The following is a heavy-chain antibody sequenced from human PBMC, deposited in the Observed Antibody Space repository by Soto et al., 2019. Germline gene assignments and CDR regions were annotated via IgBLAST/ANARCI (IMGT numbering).Heavy chain of an antibody. CDR3: ARPRSSVVTAMPGSYYYYGMDV. Sequence: SVKVSCKASGGTFSSYAISWVRQAPGQGLEWMGGIIPIFGTANYAQKFQGRVTITADESTSTAYMELSSLRSEDTAVYYCARPRSSVVTAMPGSYYYYGMDVWGQGTTVTVSS. V-gene: IGHV1-69*13. CDR1: GGTFSSYA. J-gene: IGHJ6*02. D-gene: IGHD2-21*02. CDR2: IIPIFGTA.